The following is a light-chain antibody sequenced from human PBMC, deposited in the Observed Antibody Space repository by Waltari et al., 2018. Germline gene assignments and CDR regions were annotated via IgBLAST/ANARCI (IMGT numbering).Light chain of an antibody. CDR2: WAS. J-gene: IGKJ4*01. CDR1: ESVLYSSNNKNH. V-gene: IGKV4-1*01. CDR3: QQYYSTPLT. Sequence: DIVMTQSPESLAVSLGERATINCKSSESVLYSSNNKNHLAWYQQKPGQPPKLLLYWASTRKSGVPDRFSGSGSETDFTLTVTSLQAEEVAVYYCQQYYSTPLTFGGGTKVEIK.